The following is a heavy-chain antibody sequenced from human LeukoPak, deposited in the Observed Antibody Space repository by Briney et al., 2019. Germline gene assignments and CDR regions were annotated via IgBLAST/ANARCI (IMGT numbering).Heavy chain of an antibody. CDR3: AREMTRGYFDN. CDR1: GFTVSSSY. CDR2: IQSGGKT. Sequence: GGSVRLSCEASGFTVSSSYMNWVRQAPGKGLEWVSAIQSGGKTYYADSVKGRFTISRDNSKNTLFLQMNSLRAEDTAVYYCAREMTRGYFDNWGQGTLVTVSS. J-gene: IGHJ4*02. V-gene: IGHV3-66*01.